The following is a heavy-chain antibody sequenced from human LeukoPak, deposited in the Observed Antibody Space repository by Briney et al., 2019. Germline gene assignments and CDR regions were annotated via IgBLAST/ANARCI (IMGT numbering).Heavy chain of an antibody. Sequence: SETLSLTCTVSGGSINNYYWSWIRQPAGKGLEWIGRIYTRGSTNYNPSLKSRVTMSVDTSKNQFSLKLSSVTAADTAGYYCARGRYCSADICSGGDAFDIWGQGTMVSVSS. D-gene: IGHD2-15*01. CDR3: ARGRYCSADICSGGDAFDI. V-gene: IGHV4-4*07. CDR1: GGSINNYY. CDR2: IYTRGST. J-gene: IGHJ3*02.